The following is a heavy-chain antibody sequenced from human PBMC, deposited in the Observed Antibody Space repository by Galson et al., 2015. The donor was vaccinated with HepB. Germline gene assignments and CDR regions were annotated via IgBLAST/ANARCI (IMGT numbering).Heavy chain of an antibody. J-gene: IGHJ5*02. Sequence: SVKVSCRASGYTFTSYYMHWVRQAPGQGLEWMGIINPSGGSTSYAQKFQGRVTMTRDTSTSTVYMELSSLRSEDTAVYYCARGVVVVAATFDPWGQGTLVTVSS. V-gene: IGHV1-46*01. CDR3: ARGVVVVAATFDP. CDR2: INPSGGST. CDR1: GYTFTSYY. D-gene: IGHD2-15*01.